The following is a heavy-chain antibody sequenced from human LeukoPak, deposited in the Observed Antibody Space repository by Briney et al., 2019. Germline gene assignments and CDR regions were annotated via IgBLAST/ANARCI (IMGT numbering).Heavy chain of an antibody. D-gene: IGHD6-13*01. Sequence: SETLSLTCTASGGSISSYYWSWIRQPPGKGLEWIGHIYYSGSTNYNPSLKSRVTISVDTSKNQFSLKLSSVTAADTAVYYCARVLTAAAGMAFDIWGQGTMVTVSS. V-gene: IGHV4-59*01. CDR3: ARVLTAAAGMAFDI. CDR1: GGSISSYY. CDR2: IYYSGST. J-gene: IGHJ3*02.